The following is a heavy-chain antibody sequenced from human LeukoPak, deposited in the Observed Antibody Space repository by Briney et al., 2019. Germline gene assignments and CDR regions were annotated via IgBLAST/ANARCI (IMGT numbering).Heavy chain of an antibody. CDR3: ARGLLDAFDI. CDR1: GYSFSTSW. CDR2: IYPGDTTI. Sequence: GESLKISCEGSGYSFSTSWIAWVRQMPGKGLEWMGMIYPGDTTIKYSPSFQGPVTMSADKSISTAYLQWSSLKASDTAMYYCARGLLDAFDIWGQGTMVTVSS. J-gene: IGHJ3*02. V-gene: IGHV5-51*01. D-gene: IGHD1-26*01.